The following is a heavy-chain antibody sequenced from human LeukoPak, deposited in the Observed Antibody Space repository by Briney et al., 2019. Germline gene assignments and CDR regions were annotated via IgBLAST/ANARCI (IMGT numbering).Heavy chain of an antibody. CDR3: ARVTGYVIEDNFDY. CDR1: GGSFRGYY. D-gene: IGHD2-15*01. Sequence: SETLSLTCAVYGGSFRGYYWSWIRQPPGKGLEWIGEINHSGGTKYNPSLKSRVTISVDTSKNQFSLKLRSVTAADTAVYYCARVTGYVIEDNFDYWGQGTLVTVSS. V-gene: IGHV4-34*01. CDR2: INHSGGT. J-gene: IGHJ4*02.